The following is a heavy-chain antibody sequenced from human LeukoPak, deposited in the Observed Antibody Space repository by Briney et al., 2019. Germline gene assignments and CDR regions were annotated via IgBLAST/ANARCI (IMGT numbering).Heavy chain of an antibody. D-gene: IGHD6-6*01. CDR2: ISAYNGNT. CDR1: GYTFTSYG. Sequence: ASVKVSCKASGYTFTSYGISWVRQAPGQGLEWMGWISAYNGNTNYAQKLQGRVTMTTDTSTCTAYMELRSLRSDDTAVYYCARRQLGDYYYYMDVWGKGTTVTVSS. J-gene: IGHJ6*03. CDR3: ARRQLGDYYYYMDV. V-gene: IGHV1-18*01.